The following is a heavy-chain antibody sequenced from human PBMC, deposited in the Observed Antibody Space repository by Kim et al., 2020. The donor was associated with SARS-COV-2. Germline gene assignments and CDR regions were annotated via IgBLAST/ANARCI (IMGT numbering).Heavy chain of an antibody. CDR3: ARFGLSCSSTSCSYGMDV. CDR1: GYSFTSYW. V-gene: IGHV5-10-1*01. J-gene: IGHJ6*02. Sequence: GESLKISCKGSGYSFTSYWISWVRQMPGKGLEWMGRIDPSDSYTNYSPSFQGHVTISADKSISTAYLQWSSLKASDTAMYYCARFGLSCSSTSCSYGMDVWGQGTTVTVSS. D-gene: IGHD2-2*01. CDR2: IDPSDSYT.